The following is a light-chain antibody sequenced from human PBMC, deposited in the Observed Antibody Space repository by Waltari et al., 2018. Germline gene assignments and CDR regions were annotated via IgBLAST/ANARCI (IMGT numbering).Light chain of an antibody. Sequence: QSALTQPASVSGSPGQSITISCTGTSSDVGGYNYVSWYQQHPGKAPKLMIYDVTNPASGVSSRFPGSKSGNTASLTISGLQTDDEADYYCSSYRKSSTAGGVFGTGTKVTVL. V-gene: IGLV2-14*03. CDR3: SSYRKSSTAGGV. CDR2: DVT. CDR1: SSDVGGYNY. J-gene: IGLJ1*01.